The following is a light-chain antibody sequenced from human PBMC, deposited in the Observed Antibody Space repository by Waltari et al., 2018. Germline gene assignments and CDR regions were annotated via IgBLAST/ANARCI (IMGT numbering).Light chain of an antibody. Sequence: QSALTPPRPVSGSSGPSGTIPRNGTRSGDCGFYHVPWYQQPPGKAPKLMIYDVSRRPSGVPDRFSGSKSGNTASLTISGLQAEDEADYYCCSYAGSYTLVFGGGTKLTVL. CDR1: RSGDCGFYH. V-gene: IGLV2-11*01. J-gene: IGLJ2*01. CDR3: CSYAGSYTLV. CDR2: DVS.